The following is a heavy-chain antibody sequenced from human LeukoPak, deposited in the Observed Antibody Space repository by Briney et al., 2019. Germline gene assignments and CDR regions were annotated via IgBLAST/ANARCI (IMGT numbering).Heavy chain of an antibody. CDR1: GGSFSRYY. Sequence: RPSETLSLTCTVSGGSFSRYYWNWIRQPPGKGLELIGYIYYSGSTNYNPSLKSRVAISVDTSKNQFSMKLSSVTAAATAVYYCASYGGSVGHAFDIWGQGTMVTVSS. D-gene: IGHD4-23*01. CDR3: ASYGGSVGHAFDI. CDR2: IYYSGST. J-gene: IGHJ3*02. V-gene: IGHV4-59*08.